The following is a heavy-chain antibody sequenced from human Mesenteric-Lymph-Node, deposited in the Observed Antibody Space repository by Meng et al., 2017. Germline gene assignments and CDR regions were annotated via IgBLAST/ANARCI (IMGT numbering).Heavy chain of an antibody. Sequence: QVQLVESGGGVVQPGRSLRLSCATSGFTFSTYGMHWVRQAPGKGLEWVAVISYDGSNKYYAESVKGRFTISRDNSKNTLHLQMNSLRAEDTAVYYCAKVAYASTWYVPHFDYWGQGTPVTVSS. CDR1: GFTFSTYG. D-gene: IGHD6-13*01. CDR3: AKVAYASTWYVPHFDY. CDR2: ISYDGSNK. J-gene: IGHJ4*02. V-gene: IGHV3-30*18.